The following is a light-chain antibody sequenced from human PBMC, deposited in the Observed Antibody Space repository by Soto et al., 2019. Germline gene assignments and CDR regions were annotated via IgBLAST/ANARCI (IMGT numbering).Light chain of an antibody. Sequence: DIQMTQSPSTLSASVGDRVTITCRASQSINNWLAWYQQKPGKAPQLLVYDASNLESGVPSRFSGSGSGTEFTLTISSLQPDDFATYYCQQYNSYSRAFGQGTKVDIK. J-gene: IGKJ1*01. CDR1: QSINNW. CDR2: DAS. CDR3: QQYNSYSRA. V-gene: IGKV1-5*01.